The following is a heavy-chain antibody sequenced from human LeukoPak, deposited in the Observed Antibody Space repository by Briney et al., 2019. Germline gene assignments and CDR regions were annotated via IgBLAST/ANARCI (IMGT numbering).Heavy chain of an antibody. J-gene: IGHJ4*02. Sequence: ASVKVSCKVSGYTLTELSMHWVRQAPGKGLEWMGGFDPEDGETIYAQKFQGRVTMTEDTSTDTAYMELSSLRSEDTAVYYCATDPTVRGHFDYWGQGTLVTVSS. V-gene: IGHV1-24*01. CDR1: GYTLTELS. D-gene: IGHD3-10*01. CDR2: FDPEDGET. CDR3: ATDPTVRGHFDY.